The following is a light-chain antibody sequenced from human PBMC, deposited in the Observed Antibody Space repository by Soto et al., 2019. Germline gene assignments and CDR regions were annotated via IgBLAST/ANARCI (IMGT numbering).Light chain of an antibody. Sequence: QSVLTQPASVSGSPGQSITISCTGTSSDVGGYEFVSWYQQHPGKAPKLMIYEVSNRPSGVSNRFSGSKSGNTASLTISGLQADDEADYYCSSFRSGSTLFGTGTKLTVL. CDR3: SSFRSGSTL. CDR2: EVS. J-gene: IGLJ1*01. CDR1: SSDVGGYEF. V-gene: IGLV2-14*01.